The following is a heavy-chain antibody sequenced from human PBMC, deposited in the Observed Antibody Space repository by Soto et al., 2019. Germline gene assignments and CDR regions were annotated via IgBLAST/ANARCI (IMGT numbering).Heavy chain of an antibody. V-gene: IGHV1-69*01. J-gene: IGHJ4*01. CDR1: GGTFSRHS. D-gene: IGHD6-19*01. CDR2: IIPIFDAT. Sequence: QVQMVQSGAEVKKPGSSARVSCKVSGGTFSRHSISWVRQAPGQGLEWMGGIIPIFDATQYAQKFQGRLTITADESTNTFHMDLSGLRPEDTAIYYCARDLTAGRGSWGHGTRVTVS. CDR3: ARDLTAGRGS.